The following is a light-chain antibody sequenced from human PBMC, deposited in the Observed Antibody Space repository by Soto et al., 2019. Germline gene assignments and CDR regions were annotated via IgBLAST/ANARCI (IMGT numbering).Light chain of an antibody. V-gene: IGLV1-40*01. J-gene: IGLJ3*02. CDR3: GTWDSGLSAGV. CDR1: SSNIGSSFD. CDR2: GNT. Sequence: QSVLTQPPSVSGAPGQRVTISCTGSSSNIGSSFDVHWYQHLPGTAPKLLIYGNTNRPSGVPDRFSGSKSGNSASLAITGLQAEDEADYYCGTWDSGLSAGVFGGGTKVTVL.